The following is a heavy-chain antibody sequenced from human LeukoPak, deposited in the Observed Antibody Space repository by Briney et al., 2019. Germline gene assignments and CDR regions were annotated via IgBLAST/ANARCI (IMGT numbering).Heavy chain of an antibody. J-gene: IGHJ4*02. CDR1: GGSISSYH. V-gene: IGHV4-59*01. CDR2: IYYSGST. CDR3: ARAQRAAGLFDY. D-gene: IGHD6-13*01. Sequence: PSETLSLTCTVSGGSISSYHWSWIRQPPGKGLEWIGYIYYSGSTNYNPSLKSRVTISVDTSKNQFSLKLSSVTAADTAVYYCARAQRAAGLFDYWGQGTLVTVSS.